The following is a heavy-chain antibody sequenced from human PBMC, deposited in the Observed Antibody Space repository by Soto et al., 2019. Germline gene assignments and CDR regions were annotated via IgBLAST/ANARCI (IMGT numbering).Heavy chain of an antibody. CDR2: IYYGGGT. CDR3: AKGVRGVPNWFDP. V-gene: IGHV4-31*03. Sequence: QVQLQESGPGLVRPSQTLSLSCTVSGGSISNSANHWSWIRQHPGEGLEWIGYIYYGGGTYYSPSLKCRVTMSIDASKNQFALKLSSVTAAYTAVYYCAKGVRGVPNWFDPWGQGTLVTVSS. CDR1: GGSISNSANH. D-gene: IGHD3-10*01. J-gene: IGHJ5*02.